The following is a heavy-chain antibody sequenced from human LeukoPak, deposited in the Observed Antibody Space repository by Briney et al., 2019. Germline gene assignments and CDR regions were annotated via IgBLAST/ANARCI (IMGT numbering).Heavy chain of an antibody. CDR2: INHSGST. CDR1: GGSFSGYY. J-gene: IGHJ3*02. Sequence: SETLSLTCAVYGGSFSGYYWSWIRQPPGKGLEWIGEINHSGSTNYNPSLKSRVTISVDTSKNQFSLKLSSVTAADTAVYYCANRYYDFWSGYPMSAFDIWAKGQWSPSLQ. CDR3: ANRYYDFWSGYPMSAFDI. D-gene: IGHD3-3*01. V-gene: IGHV4-34*01.